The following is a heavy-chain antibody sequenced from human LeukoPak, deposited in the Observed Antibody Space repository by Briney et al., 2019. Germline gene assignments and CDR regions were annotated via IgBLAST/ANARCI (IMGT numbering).Heavy chain of an antibody. V-gene: IGHV3-49*04. J-gene: IGHJ6*03. CDR3: TRGRKGQLGGYYYYYMDV. CDR1: GFTFGDYA. Sequence: GGSLRLSCTASGFTFGDYAMSWVRQAPGKGLEWVGFIRSIAYGGTTEYAASVKGRFTISRDDSKSIAYLQMNSLKTEDTAVYYCTRGRKGQLGGYYYYYMDVWGKGTTVTVS. D-gene: IGHD6-6*01. CDR2: IRSIAYGGTT.